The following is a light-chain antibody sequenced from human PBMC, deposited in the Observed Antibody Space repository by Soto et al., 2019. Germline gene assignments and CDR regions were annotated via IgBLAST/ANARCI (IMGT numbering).Light chain of an antibody. CDR1: QSVNSK. CDR2: GAS. V-gene: IGKV3-20*01. Sequence: EIVSTQSPGTLSLSPGERATLSCRASQSVNSKLAWYQQKPGQAPRLVIYGASTRATGIPARFSGSGSGTDFTLTISRLEPEDFAVYYCQQYGSSPSWTFGQGTKVDIK. CDR3: QQYGSSPSWT. J-gene: IGKJ1*01.